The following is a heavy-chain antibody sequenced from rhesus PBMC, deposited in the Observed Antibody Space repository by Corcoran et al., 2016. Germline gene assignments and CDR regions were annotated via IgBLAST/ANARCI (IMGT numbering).Heavy chain of an antibody. CDR2: IYGSSGSN. J-gene: IGHJ4*01. CDR1: GYSISSGYD. Sequence: QVQLQESGPGVVKPSETLSLTCAVSGYSISSGYDWSWIRQPPGKGLEWIGYIYGSSGSNNYNPSLKNRVTMSTDTSKNQFSLKLSSVTAADTAVYYCARDRATVDFDYWGQGVLGTVSS. D-gene: IGHD5-36*01. V-gene: IGHV4-76*01. CDR3: ARDRATVDFDY.